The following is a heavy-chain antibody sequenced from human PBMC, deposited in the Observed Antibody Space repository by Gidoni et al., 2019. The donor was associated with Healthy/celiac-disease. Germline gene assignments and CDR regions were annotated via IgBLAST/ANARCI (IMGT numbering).Heavy chain of an antibody. CDR2: IYWNDDK. D-gene: IGHD3-9*01. Sequence: QITLKESGPTLVKPTQTLTLTCTFSGFSLSTSGVGVGWIRQPPGKALEWLALIYWNDDKRYSPSLKSRLTNTKDTSKNQVVLTMTNMDPVDTATYYCARNYDILTGYYGYDYWGQGTLVTVSS. CDR1: GFSLSTSGVG. J-gene: IGHJ4*02. CDR3: ARNYDILTGYYGYDY. V-gene: IGHV2-5*01.